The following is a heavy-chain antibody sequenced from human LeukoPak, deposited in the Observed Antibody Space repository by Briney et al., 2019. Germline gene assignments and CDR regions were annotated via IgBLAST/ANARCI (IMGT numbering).Heavy chain of an antibody. V-gene: IGHV1-2*02. CDR1: GYTFTGYY. J-gene: IGHJ3*02. CDR2: INPNSGGT. Sequence: ASVKVSCKTSGYTFTGYYMHWVRLAPAQGLEWMGWINPNSGGTNYAQRFQGRVTMTRDTSISTAYMERSRLRSDDSAVYYCARYFYDSSGSSSDAYDIWGQGTMVTVSS. D-gene: IGHD3-22*01. CDR3: ARYFYDSSGSSSDAYDI.